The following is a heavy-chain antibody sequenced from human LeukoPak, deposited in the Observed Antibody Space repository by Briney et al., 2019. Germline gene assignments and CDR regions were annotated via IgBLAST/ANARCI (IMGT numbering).Heavy chain of an antibody. D-gene: IGHD3-10*01. CDR2: ISSSGSLI. Sequence: GGSLRLSCAASGFTFSSYEMNWVRQAPGKGLEWISYISSSGSLIYYTDSVKGRFTISRDNHKSSLYLQMNSLTVEDTAVYYCARIPRGDLRGFDYWGQGTLVTVSS. CDR1: GFTFSSYE. CDR3: ARIPRGDLRGFDY. V-gene: IGHV3-48*03. J-gene: IGHJ4*02.